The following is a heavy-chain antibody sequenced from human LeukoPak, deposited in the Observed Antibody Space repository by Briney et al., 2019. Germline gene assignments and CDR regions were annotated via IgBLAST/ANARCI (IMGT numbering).Heavy chain of an antibody. V-gene: IGHV3-7*01. Sequence: GGSLRLSCAASGFTFTTYWMSWIRQAPGKVLEWVANINQDGSEKYYVDSVKGRFTISRDNAKNSLYLQMNSLRAEDTAVYFCVRAIGSNTLWGQGTLVTVSS. CDR3: VRAIGSNTL. D-gene: IGHD4-23*01. CDR1: GFTFTTYW. CDR2: INQDGSEK. J-gene: IGHJ4*02.